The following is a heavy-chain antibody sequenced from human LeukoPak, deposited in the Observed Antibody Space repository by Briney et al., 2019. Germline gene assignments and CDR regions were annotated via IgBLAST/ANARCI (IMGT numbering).Heavy chain of an antibody. Sequence: SETLSLTCTVSGGPISSGGYYWSWIRQHPGKGLEWIGYIYYSGSPYYNPSLKSRVTISVDTSKNQFSLKLSSVTAADTAVYYCARDSSVGGIAAANGMDVWGQGTTVTVSS. D-gene: IGHD6-13*01. CDR2: IYYSGSP. V-gene: IGHV4-31*03. CDR3: ARDSSVGGIAAANGMDV. J-gene: IGHJ6*02. CDR1: GGPISSGGYY.